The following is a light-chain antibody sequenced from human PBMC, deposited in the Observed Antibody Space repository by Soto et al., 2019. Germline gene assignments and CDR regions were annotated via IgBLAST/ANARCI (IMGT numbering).Light chain of an antibody. Sequence: QSALTQPASVSGSPGQSITISCTGTSSDVGGYNYVSWFQQHPGKAPKLMIYDVSNRPSGVSSRFSGSKSGNTASLTISGLQAEDEADYYCSSYTTIYTGVFGGGTKVTVL. CDR2: DVS. CDR1: SSDVGGYNY. CDR3: SSYTTIYTGV. V-gene: IGLV2-14*01. J-gene: IGLJ3*02.